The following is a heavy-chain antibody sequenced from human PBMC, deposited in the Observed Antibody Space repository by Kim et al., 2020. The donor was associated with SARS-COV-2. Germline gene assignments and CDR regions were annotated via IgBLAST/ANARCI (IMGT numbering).Heavy chain of an antibody. V-gene: IGHV3-30*04. Sequence: GGSLRLSCAASGFTFSSYAMHWVRQAPGKGLEWVAVISYDGSNKYYADSVKGRFTISRDNSKNTLYLQMNSLRAEDTAVYYCARVDMVRGVIPNYYYGMDVWGQGTTVTVSS. J-gene: IGHJ6*02. CDR2: ISYDGSNK. CDR1: GFTFSSYA. CDR3: ARVDMVRGVIPNYYYGMDV. D-gene: IGHD3-10*01.